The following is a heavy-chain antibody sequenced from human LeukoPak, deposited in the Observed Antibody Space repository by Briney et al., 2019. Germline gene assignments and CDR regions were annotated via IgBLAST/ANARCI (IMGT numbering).Heavy chain of an antibody. J-gene: IGHJ4*02. Sequence: ASVKVSCKPTGYSFTAYYIYWMRQAPGQGLEGMGWINLYSGGTKYAQRFQSRVTMTRDTSISTAYMELSRLRSDDTAIYYCASWAGGNEPVASFDYWGQGTLVTVSS. D-gene: IGHD1-14*01. CDR1: GYSFTAYY. V-gene: IGHV1-2*02. CDR3: ASWAGGNEPVASFDY. CDR2: INLYSGGT.